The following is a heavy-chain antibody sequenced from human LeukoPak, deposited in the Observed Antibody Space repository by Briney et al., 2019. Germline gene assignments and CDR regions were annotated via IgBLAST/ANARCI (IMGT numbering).Heavy chain of an antibody. J-gene: IGHJ3*02. V-gene: IGHV3-30*02. CDR3: AKDREFRGYDILGGLDI. CDR2: LRDDESMF. D-gene: IGHD5-12*01. CDR1: GFSFSSYG. Sequence: GGSLRLSCVASGFSFSSYGMHWVRQAPGKGLEWLAFLRDDESMFYDADSLQGRFTISRDNAKNTLYLQMNTLTEEDTAVYFCAKDREFRGYDILGGLDIWGQGTGVTVSS.